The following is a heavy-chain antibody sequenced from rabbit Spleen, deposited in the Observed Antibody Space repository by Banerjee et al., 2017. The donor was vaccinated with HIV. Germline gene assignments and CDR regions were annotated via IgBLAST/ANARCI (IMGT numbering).Heavy chain of an antibody. V-gene: IGHV1S40*01. Sequence: QSLEESGGGLVKPEGSLTLTCKASGVSVNDKDVMCWVRQAPGKGLQWIACINVYTGKPVYATWAKGRCTMSRASSATVTLQMTSLTTADTATYFCARDLPSVVGWNFGLWGQGTLVTVS. CDR3: ARDLPSVVGWNFGL. D-gene: IGHD1-1*01. CDR1: GVSVNDKDV. J-gene: IGHJ3*01. CDR2: INVYTGKP.